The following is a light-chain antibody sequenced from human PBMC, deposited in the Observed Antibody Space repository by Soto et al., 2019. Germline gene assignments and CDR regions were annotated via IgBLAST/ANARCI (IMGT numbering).Light chain of an antibody. V-gene: IGKV3-20*01. CDR2: GAS. Sequence: EIVLTQSPGTLSLSPGDRATLSCRASQSVSSSDIAWYQQKPGQAPRLLIYGASTRATDIPDRFSGSGSGTDFTLTISRLEPEDFSVYYCQQYGGSPLYTVGQGTKLEIK. CDR1: QSVSSSD. CDR3: QQYGGSPLYT. J-gene: IGKJ2*01.